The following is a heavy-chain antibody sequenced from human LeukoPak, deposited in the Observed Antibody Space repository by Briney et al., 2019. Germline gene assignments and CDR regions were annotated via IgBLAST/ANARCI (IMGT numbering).Heavy chain of an antibody. J-gene: IGHJ4*02. D-gene: IGHD6-6*01. CDR1: GGSISTSNYY. Sequence: SETLSLTCTVSGGSISTSNYYWGWIRQPPGKGLEWIGSIYYSGSTYYNPSLKSRVTISVDTSKNQFSLKLSSVTAADTAVYYCARARSQLGGFDYWGQGTLVTVSS. CDR3: ARARSQLGGFDY. V-gene: IGHV4-39*07. CDR2: IYYSGST.